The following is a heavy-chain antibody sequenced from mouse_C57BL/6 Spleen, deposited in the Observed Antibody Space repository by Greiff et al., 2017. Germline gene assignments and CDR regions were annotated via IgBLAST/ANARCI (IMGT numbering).Heavy chain of an antibody. Sequence: VQLQQPGAELVKPGASVKLSCKASGYTFTSYWMHWVKQRPGQGLEWIGMIHPNSGSTNYNEKFKSKATLTVDKSSSTAYMQLSSLTSEDSAVYDCASHSWDWYFDVWGTGTTVTVSS. CDR2: IHPNSGST. V-gene: IGHV1-64*01. CDR1: GYTFTSYW. J-gene: IGHJ1*03. D-gene: IGHD1-1*01. CDR3: ASHSWDWYFDV.